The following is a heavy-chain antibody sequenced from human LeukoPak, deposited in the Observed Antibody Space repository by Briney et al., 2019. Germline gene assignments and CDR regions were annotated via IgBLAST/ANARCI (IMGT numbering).Heavy chain of an antibody. CDR2: VYISGST. CDR3: ARVIVGGYIDY. J-gene: IGHJ4*02. Sequence: SETLSLTCSVSGGSFGSFSSYYWTWIRQPAGRGLEWIWRVYISGSTDYNPSLESRVTMSMDTSKNQFSLKLSSATAADTGVYYCARVIVGGYIDYWGQGTLLTVSS. V-gene: IGHV4-4*07. CDR1: GGSFGSFSSYY. D-gene: IGHD3-22*01.